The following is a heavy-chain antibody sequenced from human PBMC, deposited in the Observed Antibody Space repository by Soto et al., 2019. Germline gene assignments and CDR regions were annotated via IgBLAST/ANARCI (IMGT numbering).Heavy chain of an antibody. V-gene: IGHV4-39*01. CDR2: IYYSGST. CDR3: ARHPSVVPDAILNWFDP. D-gene: IGHD2-2*01. Sequence: PSETLSLTCTVSGGSISSSSYYWGWIRQPPGKGLEWIGSIYYSGSTYYNPSLKSRVTISVDTSKNQFSLKLSSVTAADTAVYYCARHPSVVPDAILNWFDPWGQGTLVTLSS. J-gene: IGHJ5*02. CDR1: GGSISSSSYY.